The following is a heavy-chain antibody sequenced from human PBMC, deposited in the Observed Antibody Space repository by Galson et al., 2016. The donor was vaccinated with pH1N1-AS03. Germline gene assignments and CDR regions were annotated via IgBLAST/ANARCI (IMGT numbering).Heavy chain of an antibody. V-gene: IGHV3-30-3*01. CDR3: AKDRESYGYYIWYFDL. D-gene: IGHD4-17*01. Sequence: SLRLSCAASGFIFTHYSMHWVRQAPGKGLEWVAVMSYEGTTTYYADSVKGRFTITSDNSKNTLYLQMNSLRAEDTAVYYCAKDRESYGYYIWYFDLWGRGTLVTVSS. J-gene: IGHJ2*01. CDR2: MSYEGTTT. CDR1: GFIFTHYS.